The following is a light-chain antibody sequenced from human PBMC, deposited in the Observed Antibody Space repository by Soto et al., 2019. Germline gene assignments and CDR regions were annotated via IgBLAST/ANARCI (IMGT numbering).Light chain of an antibody. CDR3: QQYVTYPLT. CDR2: NAS. J-gene: IGKJ4*01. CDR1: QSIGSW. Sequence: DIQMTQSPSTLSASVGDRVTISCRASQSIGSWLAWYQQKPGKAPKLLIYNASILESGVPSSFSGSGSATEFTLTISCLQPDDFATYSCQQYVTYPLTFGGGTKVEIK. V-gene: IGKV1-5*03.